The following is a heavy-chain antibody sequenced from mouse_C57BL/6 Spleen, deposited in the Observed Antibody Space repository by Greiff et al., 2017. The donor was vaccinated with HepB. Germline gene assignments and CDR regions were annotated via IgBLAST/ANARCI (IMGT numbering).Heavy chain of an antibody. Sequence: VQLQQSGAELAKPGASVKLSCKASGYTFTRYWMHWVKQRPGQGLEWIGYINPSSGYTKYNQKFKDKATLTAYKSSSTAYMQLSSLTYEDSAVYYGASSERQVLYYAMDYWGQGTSVTVSS. J-gene: IGHJ4*01. D-gene: IGHD2-12*01. V-gene: IGHV1-7*01. CDR1: GYTFTRYW. CDR3: ASSERQVLYYAMDY. CDR2: INPSSGYT.